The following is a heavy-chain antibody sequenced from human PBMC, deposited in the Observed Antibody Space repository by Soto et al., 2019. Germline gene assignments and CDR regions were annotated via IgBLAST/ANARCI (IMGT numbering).Heavy chain of an antibody. V-gene: IGHV2-5*02. Sequence: QITLNESGPTVVKPAETLTLTCTFSGFSLTTSGVGVGWIRQSPGKAPEWLALIYLDDDKRYSASLKSRLTITKDTSKNQVVLTMASVDQADTATYYCAHRILRTVFGLVTTTAIYFDFWGQGTPVVVSS. CDR1: GFSLTTSGVG. J-gene: IGHJ4*02. CDR3: AHRILRTVFGLVTTTAIYFDF. D-gene: IGHD3-3*01. CDR2: IYLDDDK.